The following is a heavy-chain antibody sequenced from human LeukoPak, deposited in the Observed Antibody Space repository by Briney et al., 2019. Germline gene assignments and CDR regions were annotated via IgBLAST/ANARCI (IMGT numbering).Heavy chain of an antibody. D-gene: IGHD6-19*01. CDR2: IYTSGST. J-gene: IGHJ4*02. Sequence: SETLSLTCTVSGGSISSYYWSWIRQPAGKGLEWIGRIYTSGSTNYNPSLKSRVTMSVDTFKNQFSLKLSSVTAADTAVYYCARGDSSGFVFDYWGQGTLVTVSS. CDR1: GGSISSYY. CDR3: ARGDSSGFVFDY. V-gene: IGHV4-4*07.